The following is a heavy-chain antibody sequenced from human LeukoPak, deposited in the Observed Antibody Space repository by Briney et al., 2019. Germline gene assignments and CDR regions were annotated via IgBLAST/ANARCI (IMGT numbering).Heavy chain of an antibody. V-gene: IGHV3-30-3*01. J-gene: IGHJ4*02. D-gene: IGHD4-17*01. CDR1: GFTFSSYA. Sequence: GGSLRLSCAASGFTFSSYAMHWVRQAPGKGLEWVAVISYDGSNKYYADSVKSRFTISRDNSKNTLYLQMNSLRAEDTAVYYCARETIYGDYGTLGHWGQGTLVTVSS. CDR2: ISYDGSNK. CDR3: ARETIYGDYGTLGH.